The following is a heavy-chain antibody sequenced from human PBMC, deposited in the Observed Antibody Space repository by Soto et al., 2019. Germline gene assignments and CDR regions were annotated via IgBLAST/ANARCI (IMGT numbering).Heavy chain of an antibody. V-gene: IGHV3-30*03. J-gene: IGHJ6*02. Sequence: GGSLRLSCAASGFTFNLHGMHWVRQAPGKGLESVAVISYDGDIKFYGDSVRGRFVISRDNSKSTLHLQMISLRPDDTAVYYCARDRSLRDEASRWYYYYGMDVWGQGTKVTVS. D-gene: IGHD1-20*01. CDR1: GFTFNLHG. CDR2: ISYDGDIK. CDR3: ARDRSLRDEASRWYYYYGMDV.